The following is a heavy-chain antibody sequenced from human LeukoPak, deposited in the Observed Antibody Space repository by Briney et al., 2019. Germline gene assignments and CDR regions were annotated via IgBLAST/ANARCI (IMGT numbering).Heavy chain of an antibody. CDR2: ISSDGSNK. D-gene: IGHD6-19*01. J-gene: IGHJ4*02. Sequence: PGGSLRLSCAASGFTFSRYALHWVRQAPGKGLEWVAVISSDGSNKYYAGSVEGRFTISRDNYNNTLLLQMNSLRTEDTAVYYCARTDISGWSRPLDCWGQGTPVTVSS. V-gene: IGHV3-30-3*01. CDR1: GFTFSRYA. CDR3: ARTDISGWSRPLDC.